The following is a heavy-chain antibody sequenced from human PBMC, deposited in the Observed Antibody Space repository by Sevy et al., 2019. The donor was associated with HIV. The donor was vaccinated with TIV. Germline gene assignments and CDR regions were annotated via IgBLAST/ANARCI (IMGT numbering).Heavy chain of an antibody. CDR3: ARRLGRDYYYYMDV. Sequence: GGSLRLSCGVSGFTFSSYAMNWVRQAPGKGLEWVSSISSSSTYIHYADSLKGRFTISRDNAKNSLFLQMNSLRAEDTAVYYCARRLGRDYYYYMDVWGQGTTVSVSS. CDR2: ISSSSTYI. V-gene: IGHV3-21*01. CDR1: GFTFSSYA. J-gene: IGHJ6*03. D-gene: IGHD3-16*01.